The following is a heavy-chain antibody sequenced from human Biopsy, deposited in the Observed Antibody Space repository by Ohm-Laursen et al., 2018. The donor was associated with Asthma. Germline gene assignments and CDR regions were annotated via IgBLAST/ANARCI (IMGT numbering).Heavy chain of an antibody. CDR3: ARGWNCGGDCYSLDS. V-gene: IGHV4-30-2*01. J-gene: IGHJ4*02. Sequence: QTLSLTCAVSGASINSGGYSWNWVREPPGEGLGLISYLFYSGTTYYNPSLKSRVTISVDRSQRQFSLKVNSVTAADTAVYYCARGWNCGGDCYSLDSWGQGTLVTVSS. D-gene: IGHD2-21*02. CDR1: GASINSGGYS. CDR2: LFYSGTT.